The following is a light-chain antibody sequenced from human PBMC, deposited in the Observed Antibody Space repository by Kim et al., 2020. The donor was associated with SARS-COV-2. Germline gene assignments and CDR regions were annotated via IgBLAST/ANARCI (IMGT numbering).Light chain of an antibody. CDR2: KDS. J-gene: IGLJ3*02. CDR1: ALPKQY. V-gene: IGLV3-25*03. Sequence: SYELTQPPSVSVSTGQTARITCPGDALPKQYAYWYQQKPGQAPVLVIYKDSERPSGIPERFSGSSSGTTVTLTISGVQAEDEADYYCQSADSSGTYWVFGGGTQLTVL. CDR3: QSADSSGTYWV.